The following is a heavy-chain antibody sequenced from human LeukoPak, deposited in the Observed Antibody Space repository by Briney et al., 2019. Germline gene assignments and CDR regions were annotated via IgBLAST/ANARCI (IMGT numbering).Heavy chain of an antibody. V-gene: IGHV4-31*03. CDR2: IYYSGST. D-gene: IGHD3-22*01. CDR3: ARSGYYDSSGYNY. CDR1: GGSISSGGYY. J-gene: IGHJ4*02. Sequence: SETLSLTCTVSGGSISSGGYYWSWIRQHPGKGLEWIGYIYYSGSTYYNPSLKSRVTISVDTSKNQFSLKLSSVTAADTAVYYCARSGYYDSSGYNYWGQGTLVTVSS.